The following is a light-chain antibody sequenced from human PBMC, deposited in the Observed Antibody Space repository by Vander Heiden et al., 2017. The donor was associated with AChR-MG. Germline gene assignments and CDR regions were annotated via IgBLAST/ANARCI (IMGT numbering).Light chain of an antibody. Sequence: SSYLTQPPSASLPPGPTASITCSCDQLGPKYASWYQQKPGQSPVLVLYKNNKRPSGIPERFSGSNSGDTATLTIREAQDMDEAGYYYQAWDSSTVIFGGGTKLTVL. J-gene: IGLJ2*01. CDR1: QLGPKY. V-gene: IGLV3-1*01. CDR2: KNN. CDR3: QAWDSSTVI.